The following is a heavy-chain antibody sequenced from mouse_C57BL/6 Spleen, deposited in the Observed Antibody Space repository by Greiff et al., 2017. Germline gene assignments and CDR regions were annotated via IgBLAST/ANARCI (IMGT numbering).Heavy chain of an antibody. J-gene: IGHJ2*01. V-gene: IGHV1-53*01. CDR2: INPSNGGT. D-gene: IGHD2-10*01. CDR3: AKPYYGNYYFDY. CDR1: GYTFTSYW. Sequence: QVQLQQSGTELVKPGASVKLSCKASGYTFTSYWMPWVKQRPGQGLEWIGNINPSNGGTNYNEKFKSKATLTVDKSSSTAYMQLSSLTSEDSAVYYCAKPYYGNYYFDYWGQGTTLTVSS.